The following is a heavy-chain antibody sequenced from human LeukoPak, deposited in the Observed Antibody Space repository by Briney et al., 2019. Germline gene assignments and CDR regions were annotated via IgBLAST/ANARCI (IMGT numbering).Heavy chain of an antibody. Sequence: PGGSLRLSCAASGFIFNNYALNWVRQAPGKGLEWVSVISTSGGSTDYVGSGKGRFTISRDNSKNTLYLQMNSLRAEDTAVYYCAKTSPGGNYYFDYWGQGTLVTVSS. CDR2: ISTSGGST. D-gene: IGHD1-7*01. CDR1: GFIFNNYA. CDR3: AKTSPGGNYYFDY. V-gene: IGHV3-23*01. J-gene: IGHJ4*02.